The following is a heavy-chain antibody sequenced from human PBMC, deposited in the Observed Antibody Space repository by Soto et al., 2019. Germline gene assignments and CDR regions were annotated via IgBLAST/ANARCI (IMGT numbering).Heavy chain of an antibody. Sequence: LSLSCTVSGDSLGNYYWFWIRQPVGKGLEWMGRVSSSGNTNANPTLNSRATMSIDTSKNQFSLRLRSVTAADTAVYYCARADYEILTGSYAMDVWGQGXTVTVSS. CDR3: ARADYEILTGSYAMDV. J-gene: IGHJ6*02. V-gene: IGHV4-4*07. CDR2: VSSSGNT. D-gene: IGHD3-9*01. CDR1: GDSLGNYY.